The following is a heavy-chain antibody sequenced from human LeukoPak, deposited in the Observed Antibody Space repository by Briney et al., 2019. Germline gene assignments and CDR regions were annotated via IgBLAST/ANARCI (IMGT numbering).Heavy chain of an antibody. CDR3: ARGGQAFDI. Sequence: PSETLSLTCTVSGGSISSSSYYWGWIRQPPGKGLEWIGSIYYSGSTYYNPSLKSRVTISVDTSKNQFSLKLSSVTAADTAVYYCARGGQAFDIWGQGTMVTVSS. CDR1: GGSISSSSYY. V-gene: IGHV4-39*01. J-gene: IGHJ3*02. CDR2: IYYSGST. D-gene: IGHD3-16*01.